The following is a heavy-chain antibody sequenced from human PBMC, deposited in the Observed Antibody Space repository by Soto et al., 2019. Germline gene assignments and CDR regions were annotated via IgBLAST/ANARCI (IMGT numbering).Heavy chain of an antibody. J-gene: IGHJ4*02. CDR3: ARDKSSSGWYYDY. CDR2: IKQDGSER. D-gene: IGHD6-19*01. Sequence: EVQLVESGGGLVQPGGSLRLSCAASRFTFSSQWMSWVRQVPGKGLEWVANIKQDGSERNYVDSVKGRFTISRDNAKNSRYLQMNSLRAEDTAVYYCARDKSSSGWYYDYWGQGTLVTVSS. CDR1: RFTFSSQW. V-gene: IGHV3-7*01.